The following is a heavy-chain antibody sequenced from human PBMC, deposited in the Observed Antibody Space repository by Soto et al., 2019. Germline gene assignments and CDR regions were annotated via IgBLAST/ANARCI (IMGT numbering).Heavy chain of an antibody. CDR3: ARDFHYDSWSGDAFDI. Sequence: GSLRLSCAASGFTVSSNYMSWVRQAPGKGLEWVSVIYSGGSTYYADSVKGRFTISRDNSKNTLYLQMNSLRAEDTAVYYCARDFHYDSWSGDAFDIWGQGTMVTVSS. V-gene: IGHV3-66*01. CDR2: IYSGGST. J-gene: IGHJ3*02. CDR1: GFTVSSNY. D-gene: IGHD3-3*01.